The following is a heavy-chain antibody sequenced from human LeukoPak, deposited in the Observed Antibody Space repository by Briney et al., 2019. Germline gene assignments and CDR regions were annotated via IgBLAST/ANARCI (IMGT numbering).Heavy chain of an antibody. D-gene: IGHD4-11*01. V-gene: IGHV4-38-2*01. J-gene: IGHJ4*02. CDR1: GYSISSGYY. CDR2: INHSGST. Sequence: PSETLSLTCAVSGYSISSGYYWGWIRQPPGKGLEWIGSINHSGSTYYNPSLKSRVTISIDTSKNQFSLNLSSVTAADTAVYYCSRGCNFAMWGQGTLVTVSS. CDR3: SRGCNFAM.